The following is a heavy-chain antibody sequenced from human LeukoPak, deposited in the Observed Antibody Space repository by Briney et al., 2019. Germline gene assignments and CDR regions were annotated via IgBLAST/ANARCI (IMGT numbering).Heavy chain of an antibody. Sequence: PGRSLRLSCAASGFTFSSYGMHWVRKAPGKGLEWVAVIWYDGSNKYYADSVKGRFTISRDNSKNTLYLQMNSLRAEDTAVYYCARDHYCSSTSCYGGPGYYYGMDVWGQGTTVTVSS. V-gene: IGHV3-33*01. CDR2: IWYDGSNK. CDR1: GFTFSSYG. D-gene: IGHD2-2*01. J-gene: IGHJ6*02. CDR3: ARDHYCSSTSCYGGPGYYYGMDV.